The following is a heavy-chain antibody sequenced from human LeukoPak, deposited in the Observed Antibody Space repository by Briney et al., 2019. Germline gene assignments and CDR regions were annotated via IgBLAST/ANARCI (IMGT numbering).Heavy chain of an antibody. CDR2: ISGSGGST. Sequence: GGSLRLSCAASGFTFSSYAMSWVGQAPGKGREGVAAISGSGGSTYYAYSVKGRFTISRDNSKNTLYLQMNSLRAEDTAVYYCACYYDSSGYYYPFDYWGQGTLVTVSS. V-gene: IGHV3-23*01. J-gene: IGHJ4*02. CDR3: ACYYDSSGYYYPFDY. CDR1: GFTFSSYA. D-gene: IGHD3-22*01.